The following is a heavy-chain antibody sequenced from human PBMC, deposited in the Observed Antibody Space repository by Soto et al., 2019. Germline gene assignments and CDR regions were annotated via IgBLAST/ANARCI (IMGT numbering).Heavy chain of an antibody. CDR1: GFTFSSYS. V-gene: IGHV3-21*01. D-gene: IGHD6-19*01. CDR2: ISSSSSYI. CDR3: ARDRGIAVAGTGVSYYGMDV. Sequence: GGSLRLSCAASGFTFSSYSMNWVGQAPGKGLEWVSSISSSSSYIYYADSVKGRFTISRDNAKNSLYLQMNSLRAEDTAVYYCARDRGIAVAGTGVSYYGMDVWGQGTTVTVSS. J-gene: IGHJ6*02.